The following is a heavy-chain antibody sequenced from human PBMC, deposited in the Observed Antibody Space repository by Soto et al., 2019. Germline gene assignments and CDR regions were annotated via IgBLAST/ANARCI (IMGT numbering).Heavy chain of an antibody. CDR2: IYYSGET. D-gene: IGHD3-10*01. J-gene: IGHJ6*02. Sequence: QVQLQESGPGLVKPSETLSLTCTVSGDSISRYYWSWIRLSPGKGLAWIGYIYYSGETNYNPSVKRRVTISVDRTKNQFSLKLSSVTAADTAVYYCARDQGGEFLKGSGMDVWSQGTTVTVSS. V-gene: IGHV4-59*01. CDR1: GDSISRYY. CDR3: ARDQGGEFLKGSGMDV.